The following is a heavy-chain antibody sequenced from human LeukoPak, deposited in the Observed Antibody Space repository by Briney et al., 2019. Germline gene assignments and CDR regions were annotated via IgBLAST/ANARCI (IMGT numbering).Heavy chain of an antibody. D-gene: IGHD3-3*01. V-gene: IGHV3-30*04. CDR1: GFTFSSYA. Sequence: GGSLRLSCAASGFTFSSYAMHWVRQAPGKGLEWVAVISYDGSNKYYADSVKGRFTISRDNSKNTLYLQMNSLRAEDTAVYYCASATILEWLTVDYYMDVWGKGTTVTVSS. CDR2: ISYDGSNK. CDR3: ASATILEWLTVDYYMDV. J-gene: IGHJ6*03.